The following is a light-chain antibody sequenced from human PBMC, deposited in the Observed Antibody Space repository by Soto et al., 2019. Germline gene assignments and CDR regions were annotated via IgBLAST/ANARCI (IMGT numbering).Light chain of an antibody. CDR1: SNDIGSYDY. J-gene: IGLJ1*01. CDR2: GVH. Sequence: QSALTQPVSGSESPGQSIIISCTGNSNDIGSYDYVCWYQQHPGKAPRLLIHGVHNRSPGISGRFSASKSGLTASLTISGLQAEDEADYYCTAFSANRVYLFGPGTKVTVL. V-gene: IGLV2-14*01. CDR3: TAFSANRVYL.